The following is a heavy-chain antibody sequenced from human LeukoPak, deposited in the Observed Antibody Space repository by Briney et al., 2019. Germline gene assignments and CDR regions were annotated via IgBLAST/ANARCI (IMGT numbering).Heavy chain of an antibody. D-gene: IGHD3-10*01. Sequence: GGSLRLSCAASGFTFNNYAMSWVRQAPGKGLEWVSTISGGGGSTYYADSVKGRFTISRDNSKNTLYLQMNSLRAEDTAVYYCARDIDGSGSYYRTYYYYVMDVWGQGTTVTVSS. CDR3: ARDIDGSGSYYRTYYYYVMDV. CDR1: GFTFNNYA. CDR2: ISGGGGST. V-gene: IGHV3-23*01. J-gene: IGHJ6*02.